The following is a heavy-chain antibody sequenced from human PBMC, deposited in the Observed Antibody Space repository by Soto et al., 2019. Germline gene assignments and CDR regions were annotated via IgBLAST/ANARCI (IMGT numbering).Heavy chain of an antibody. Sequence: APVKVYCEASGYAFTSYGISWGRQATGQGVEWMGWISSYNGNTNYAQKLQGRVTMPTDTSTSTAYMELRSMRSDDTAVYYYARGGGYSYGSNYYYYGMDVWGQGTTVTLSS. D-gene: IGHD5-18*01. CDR2: ISSYNGNT. J-gene: IGHJ6*02. CDR3: ARGGGYSYGSNYYYYGMDV. V-gene: IGHV1-18*04. CDR1: GYAFTSYG.